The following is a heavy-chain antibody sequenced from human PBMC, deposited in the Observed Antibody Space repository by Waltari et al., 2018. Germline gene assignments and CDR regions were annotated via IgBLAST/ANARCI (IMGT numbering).Heavy chain of an antibody. CDR2: IYHDGTS. V-gene: IGHV4-39*02. Sequence: QVQLQESGPGLVEPSGTLSLTCTVSGGAIRGSGYYWGWVRQTPGKGLEGIASIYHDGTSYYTPSLKSRVTISVDTFGNNCSLRLSSVTSADTAIYYCARPGSSSPYYWFNPWGQGILVTVSS. J-gene: IGHJ5*02. CDR3: ARPGSSSPYYWFNP. D-gene: IGHD2-2*01. CDR1: GGAIRGSGYY.